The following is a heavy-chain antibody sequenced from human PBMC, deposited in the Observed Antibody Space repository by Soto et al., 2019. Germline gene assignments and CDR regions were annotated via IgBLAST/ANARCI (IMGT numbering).Heavy chain of an antibody. Sequence: QVQLVESGGGVVQPGRSLRLSCAASGFTFSNYGMHWARQAPGKGLEWVAGISYDGSNKYYADSVKGRFTISRDNSKNTIYLQMNSLRTEDTAVYYCAGGWYFFDYCGQGTLVTVSP. CDR2: ISYDGSNK. D-gene: IGHD6-19*01. J-gene: IGHJ4*02. CDR1: GFTFSNYG. CDR3: AGGWYFFDY. V-gene: IGHV3-30*03.